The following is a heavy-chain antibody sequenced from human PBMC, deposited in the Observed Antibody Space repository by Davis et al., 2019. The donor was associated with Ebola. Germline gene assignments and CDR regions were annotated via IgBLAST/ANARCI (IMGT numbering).Heavy chain of an antibody. D-gene: IGHD5-12*01. CDR2: TRNKANSYTT. J-gene: IGHJ4*02. V-gene: IGHV3-72*01. Sequence: GESLKISCAASGFTFSDHYMDWIRQAPGKGLEWVGRTRNKANSYTTEYAASVKGRFTISRDDSKNTLYLQMNSLKTEDTAVYYCTTVAREGDYWGQGTLVTVSS. CDR3: TTVAREGDY. CDR1: GFTFSDHY.